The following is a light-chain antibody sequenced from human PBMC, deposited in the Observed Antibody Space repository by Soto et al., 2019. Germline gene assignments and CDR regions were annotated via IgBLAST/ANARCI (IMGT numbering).Light chain of an antibody. J-gene: IGKJ2*01. CDR2: GTS. CDR1: QSVSSSS. CDR3: QQYGSSPYT. V-gene: IGKV3-20*01. Sequence: VLTQSPGTLSLSPGERATLSCRASQSVSSSSLAWYQQKPGQAPRLLIYGTSSRATGIPDRFSGSGSGTDFTLTISRLEPEDFAVYYCQQYGSSPYTFGQGTKLEI.